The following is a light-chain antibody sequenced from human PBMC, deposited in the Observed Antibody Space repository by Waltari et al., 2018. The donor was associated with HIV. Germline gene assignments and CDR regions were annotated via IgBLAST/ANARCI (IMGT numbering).Light chain of an antibody. CDR3: CSYAGSYTV. CDR1: SSDVGGYNY. J-gene: IGLJ2*01. V-gene: IGLV2-11*01. Sequence: QSALTQPRPVSGSPGQSVTISCTGPSSDVGGYNYVSWYQQYPGKAPKFMIYDVSKRPSGVPDRFSGSKSGNTASLTISGLQAEDEADYYCCSYAGSYTVFGGGTKLTVL. CDR2: DVS.